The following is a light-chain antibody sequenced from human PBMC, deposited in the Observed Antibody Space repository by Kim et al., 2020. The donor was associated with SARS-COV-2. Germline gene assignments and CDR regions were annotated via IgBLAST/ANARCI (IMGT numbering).Light chain of an antibody. CDR3: AAWDDSLKSFV. CDR2: GNS. J-gene: IGLJ1*01. V-gene: IGLV1-44*01. Sequence: QSVLTQPPSASGTPGQRVTISCSGSNSNIGSNTVSWYQQLPGAAPKRLIYGNSQRPSGVPDRFSASKSGTSASLAIRGLQSEDEADYYCAAWDDSLKSFVFGTGTEVAVL. CDR1: NSNIGSNT.